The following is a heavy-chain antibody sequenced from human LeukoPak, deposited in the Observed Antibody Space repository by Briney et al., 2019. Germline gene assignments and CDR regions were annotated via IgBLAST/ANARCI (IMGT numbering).Heavy chain of an antibody. CDR3: ARDPKSSGYYYHYMDV. J-gene: IGHJ6*03. CDR2: ISFDGNNK. V-gene: IGHV3-30*04. Sequence: GGSLRLSCAASGFIFSNSAMYWVRQAPGKGLEWVAVISFDGNNKYEADSVKGRFTISRDNSRNTLYLQMNSLRVDDTAVYYCARDPKSSGYYYHYMDVWGKGTTVIVSS. D-gene: IGHD6-6*01. CDR1: GFIFSNSA.